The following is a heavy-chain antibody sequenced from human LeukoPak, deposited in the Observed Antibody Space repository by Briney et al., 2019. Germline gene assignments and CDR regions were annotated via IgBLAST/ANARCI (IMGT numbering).Heavy chain of an antibody. CDR3: ASGVAAVVPAY. Sequence: PSETLSLTCTVSGDSISSGAYYWSWIRQHPGKGLEWIGYIYFRGSTNSNPSLKSRVTISTDTSKNQFSLQLNSVTAADTAVYYCASGVAAVVPAYWGQGVLVTVSS. CDR2: IYFRGST. J-gene: IGHJ4*02. CDR1: GDSISSGAYY. V-gene: IGHV4-31*03. D-gene: IGHD2-15*01.